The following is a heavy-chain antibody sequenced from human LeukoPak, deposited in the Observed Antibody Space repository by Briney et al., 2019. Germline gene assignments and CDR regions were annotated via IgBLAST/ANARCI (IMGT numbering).Heavy chain of an antibody. CDR2: ISTSSSYI. CDR1: GFTLSTYN. D-gene: IGHD3-9*01. Sequence: GGSLRLSCAASGFTLSTYNMKWVRQAPRKGLEWVSSISTSSSYIYYADSVKGRFTISRDNAKNLLFLQMNNMRVEDTGVYYCARDVDRRDDPWGQGILVTVSS. V-gene: IGHV3-21*06. J-gene: IGHJ5*02. CDR3: ARDVDRRDDP.